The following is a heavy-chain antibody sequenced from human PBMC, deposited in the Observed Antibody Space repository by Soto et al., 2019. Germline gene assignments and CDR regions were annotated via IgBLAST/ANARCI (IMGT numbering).Heavy chain of an antibody. J-gene: IGHJ3*02. CDR3: ARWLNPHPSSSDAFDI. V-gene: IGHV3-33*01. D-gene: IGHD6-6*01. Sequence: QVQLVESGGGVVQPGRSLRLSCAASGFTFSSYGMHWVRQAPGKGLEWVAVIWYDGSNKYYADSVKGRFTISRDNSKNTLYLQMNSLRAEDTAVYYCARWLNPHPSSSDAFDIWGQGTMVTVSS. CDR2: IWYDGSNK. CDR1: GFTFSSYG.